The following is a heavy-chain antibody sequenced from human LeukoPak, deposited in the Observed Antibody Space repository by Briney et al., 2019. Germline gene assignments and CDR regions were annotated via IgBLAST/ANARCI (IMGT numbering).Heavy chain of an antibody. Sequence: GGSLRHSCAASGFTFSNYATSWVRQAPGKGLEWVSAISSSGGGTYYADSVKGRFTISRDNSKDTLSLQMNSLRAEDTAVYYCARGIYGDYDHWGQGTLVTVST. CDR2: ISSSGGGT. J-gene: IGHJ1*01. D-gene: IGHD4-17*01. CDR1: GFTFSNYA. CDR3: ARGIYGDYDH. V-gene: IGHV3-23*01.